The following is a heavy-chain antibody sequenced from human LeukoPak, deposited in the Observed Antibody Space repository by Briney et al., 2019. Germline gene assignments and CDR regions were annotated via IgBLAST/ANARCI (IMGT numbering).Heavy chain of an antibody. CDR1: GYTFTGYY. CDR2: INPNTGGT. V-gene: IGHV1-2*02. D-gene: IGHD3-10*01. Sequence: VGSLRVCCKASGYTFTGYYMHWVRQAPGQGLEWMGCINPNTGGTNYAQKFQGRVTMTRDTSISTAYMELSRLRSDDTAVYYCARDFGELFGMDVWGKGTTVTVSS. J-gene: IGHJ6*04. CDR3: ARDFGELFGMDV.